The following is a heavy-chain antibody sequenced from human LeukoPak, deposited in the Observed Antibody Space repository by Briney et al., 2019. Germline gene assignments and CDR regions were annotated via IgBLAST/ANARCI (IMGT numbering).Heavy chain of an antibody. CDR1: GFTFSSYA. CDR2: ISSNGGST. J-gene: IGHJ4*02. Sequence: LSGGSLRLSCAASGFTFSSYAMHWVRQAPGKGLEYVSAISSNGGSTYYANSVKGRFTISRDNSKNTLYLQMGSLRAEDMAVHYCARWGTGVDYWGQGTLVTVSS. CDR3: ARWGTGVDY. D-gene: IGHD7-27*01. V-gene: IGHV3-64*01.